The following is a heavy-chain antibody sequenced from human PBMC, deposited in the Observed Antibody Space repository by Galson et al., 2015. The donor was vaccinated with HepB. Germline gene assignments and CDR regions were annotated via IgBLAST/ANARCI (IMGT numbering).Heavy chain of an antibody. J-gene: IGHJ6*02. CDR1: GYTFTDSY. CDR3: TTTVMGDYHYHGLDV. D-gene: IGHD5-18*01. V-gene: IGHV1-2*02. Sequence: SVKVSCKASGYTFTDSYMHWVRQAPGQGLEWMGWINPNSGVTNYAQRFQGRVTMTRDTSISTAYMELSRLRSDDTAVYYCTTTVMGDYHYHGLDVWGQGTTVTVSS. CDR2: INPNSGVT.